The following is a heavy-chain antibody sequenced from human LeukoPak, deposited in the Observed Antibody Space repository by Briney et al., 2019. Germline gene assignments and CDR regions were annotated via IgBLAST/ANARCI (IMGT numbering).Heavy chain of an antibody. D-gene: IGHD6-19*01. V-gene: IGHV3-33*01. CDR2: IWYDGSNK. CDR1: GFTFSSYG. CDR3: ARVLPYSSGWYLPSGMDV. Sequence: PGGSLRLSCAASGFTFSSYGMHWVRQAPGKGLEWVSVIWYDGSNKYYADSVKGRFTISRDNSKNTLYLQMNSLRAEDTAVYYCARVLPYSSGWYLPSGMDVWGQGTTVTVSS. J-gene: IGHJ6*02.